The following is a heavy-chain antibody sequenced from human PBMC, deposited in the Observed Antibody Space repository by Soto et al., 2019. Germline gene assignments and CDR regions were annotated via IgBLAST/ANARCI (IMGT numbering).Heavy chain of an antibody. V-gene: IGHV3-30*18. CDR1: GFTFSSHG. J-gene: IGHJ4*02. D-gene: IGHD6-19*01. CDR3: AKAGGQWLVPGY. CDR2: ISYDGSNK. Sequence: QVQLVESGGGVGQPGRSLRLSCAASGFTFSSHGMHWVRQAPGKGLEWVAVISYDGSNKYYADSVKGRFTISRDNSKNTLNMQMNSLRAVDTAVYYSAKAGGQWLVPGYWGQGTLVTVS.